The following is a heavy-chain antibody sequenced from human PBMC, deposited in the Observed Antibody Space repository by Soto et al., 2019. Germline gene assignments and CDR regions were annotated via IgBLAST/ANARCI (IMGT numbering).Heavy chain of an antibody. CDR1: GFTFSSYA. Sequence: ALRLSCAASGFTFSSYAMSLVRQAPGKGLEWVSAISGSGGSTYYADSVKGRFTISRDNSKNTLYLQMNSLGAEDTTVYYCAKLVAATTCGQGTLVTVCS. J-gene: IGHJ5*02. V-gene: IGHV3-23*01. CDR2: ISGSGGST. D-gene: IGHD2-15*01. CDR3: AKLVAATT.